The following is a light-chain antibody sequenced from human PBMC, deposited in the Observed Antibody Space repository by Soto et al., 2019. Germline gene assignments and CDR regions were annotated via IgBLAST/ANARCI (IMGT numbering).Light chain of an antibody. J-gene: IGKJ2*02. Sequence: DIQMTQSPSTLSASVGNRFTISCRARQSISTWLAWYQQKPGKAPKLLIFDASSLQSGVPSRFSGSGSGIEFTLTISSLQSDDFATYYCQQYNNFSGTFGQGTKLEIK. CDR1: QSISTW. V-gene: IGKV1-5*01. CDR3: QQYNNFSGT. CDR2: DAS.